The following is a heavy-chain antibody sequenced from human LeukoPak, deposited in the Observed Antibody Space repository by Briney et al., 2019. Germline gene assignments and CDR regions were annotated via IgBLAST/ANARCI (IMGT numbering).Heavy chain of an antibody. D-gene: IGHD3-9*01. CDR3: ARVLRYFDWLLYLDGMDV. CDR1: GGSFSGYY. J-gene: IGHJ6*02. CDR2: INHSGST. V-gene: IGHV4-34*01. Sequence: SETLSLTCAVHGGSFSGYYWSWIRQPPGKGLEWIGEINHSGSTNYNPSLKSRVTISVDTSKNQFSLKLSSVTAADTAVYYCARVLRYFDWLLYLDGMDVWGQGTTVTVSS.